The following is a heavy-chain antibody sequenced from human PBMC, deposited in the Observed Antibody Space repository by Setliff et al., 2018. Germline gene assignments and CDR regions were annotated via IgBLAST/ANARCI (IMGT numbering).Heavy chain of an antibody. Sequence: ASVKVSCKASGYTFNSYGINWLRQAPGQGLEWLGWISPYNGNTKYAQTVQDKITMATDTSTRTSYMELSSLRSGDTAVYFCARSSDSGYYHQRDAFDIWGQGTRVTVSS. CDR2: ISPYNGNT. V-gene: IGHV1-18*01. J-gene: IGHJ3*02. CDR3: ARSSDSGYYHQRDAFDI. D-gene: IGHD3-22*01. CDR1: GYTFNSYG.